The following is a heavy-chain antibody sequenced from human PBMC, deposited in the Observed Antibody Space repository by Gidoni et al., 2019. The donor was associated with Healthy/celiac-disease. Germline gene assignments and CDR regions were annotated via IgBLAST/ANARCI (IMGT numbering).Heavy chain of an antibody. CDR2: ISYDGSNK. D-gene: IGHD6-19*01. CDR1: GFTFSSYA. Sequence: QVQLVETGGGVVQPGRSRRLSCAPPGFTFSSYAMHWVRQAPGKGLEWVAVISYDGSNKYYADSVKGRFTISRDNSKNTLYLQMNSLRAEDTAVYYCARDEYSSGWISDAFDIWGQGTMVTVSS. J-gene: IGHJ3*02. CDR3: ARDEYSSGWISDAFDI. V-gene: IGHV3-30-3*01.